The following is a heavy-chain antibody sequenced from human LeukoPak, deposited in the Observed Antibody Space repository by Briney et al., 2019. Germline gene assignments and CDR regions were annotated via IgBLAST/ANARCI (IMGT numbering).Heavy chain of an antibody. CDR2: IWYDGSNK. Sequence: GGSLRLSCAASGFTFSSYGMHWVRQAPGKGLEWVAVIWYDGSNKYYADSVKGRFTISRDNSKNTLYLQMNSLRAEDTAVYYRARDPTASGLGVIWGQGTMVTVSS. CDR1: GFTFSSYG. D-gene: IGHD4-17*01. V-gene: IGHV3-33*01. J-gene: IGHJ3*02. CDR3: ARDPTASGLGVI.